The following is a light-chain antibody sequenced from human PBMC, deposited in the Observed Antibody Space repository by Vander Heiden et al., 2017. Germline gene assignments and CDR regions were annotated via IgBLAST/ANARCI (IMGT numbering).Light chain of an antibody. J-gene: IGKJ1*01. CDR3: QQDDSTPLT. CDR2: WAS. Sequence: DIVMTQSPDSLAVSLGERATFNCKSSQSLLYSSNNKNYLAWYQQKPGQPPKLLIYWASTRESGVPDRFSGSGSGTDFTLTISSLQAEDVAVYYCQQDDSTPLTFGQGTKVEIK. CDR1: QSLLYSSNNKNY. V-gene: IGKV4-1*01.